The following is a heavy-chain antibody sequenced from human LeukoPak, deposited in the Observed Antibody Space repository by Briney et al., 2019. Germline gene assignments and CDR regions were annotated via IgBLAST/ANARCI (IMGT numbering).Heavy chain of an antibody. CDR1: GYTFTVYY. J-gene: IGHJ6*02. CDR3: ARDLAAYCGGDCYPYNYSCYYEMDV. Sequence: GASVKVSCKASGYTFTVYYMHWVRQAPGQGLEWMGWINPNSGGTNYAQKFQGRVTMTRDTSISTAYMELRRLRSDDTAMYYCARDLAAYCGGDCYPYNYSCYYEMDVWGQETTVTVSS. CDR2: INPNSGGT. V-gene: IGHV1-2*02. D-gene: IGHD2-21*02.